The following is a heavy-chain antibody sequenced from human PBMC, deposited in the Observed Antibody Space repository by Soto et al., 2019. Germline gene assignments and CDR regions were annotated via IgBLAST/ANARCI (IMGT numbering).Heavy chain of an antibody. CDR3: XXXXXXXXXXSSEHIPHLDR. V-gene: IGHV3-48*04. CDR2: ISNSGSGNTI. CDR1: GFTLYDNG. D-gene: IGHD3-22*01. Sequence: EVHLVESGGGLVQPGGSLRLSCAVSGFTLYDNGINWVRQAPGKGLEWVSFISNSGSGNTIHYADSVKGRFTISKDHAXXXXXXXXXXXXXXXXXXXXXXXXXXXXXXXSSEHIPHLDRWGQGTLVTVSS. J-gene: IGHJ5*02.